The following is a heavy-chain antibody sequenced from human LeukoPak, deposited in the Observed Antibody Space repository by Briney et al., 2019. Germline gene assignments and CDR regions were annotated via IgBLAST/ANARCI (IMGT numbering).Heavy chain of an antibody. J-gene: IGHJ3*01. CDR3: AKDRGGSSQLGDAFDV. V-gene: IGHV3-9*01. CDR2: ISYGSDTI. D-gene: IGHD2-15*01. CDR1: GFTFDDYT. Sequence: GGSLRLSCAASGFTFDDYTMHWVRQAPGKGLEWVSGISYGSDTIGYVDSVKGRFTISRDNAKNSLYLQMNSLRTDDTALYYCAKDRGGSSQLGDAFDVWGQGTMVSVSS.